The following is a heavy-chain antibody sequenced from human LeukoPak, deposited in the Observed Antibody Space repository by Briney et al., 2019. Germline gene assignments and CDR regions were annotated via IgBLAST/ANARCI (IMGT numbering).Heavy chain of an antibody. CDR2: IKDDGTEK. D-gene: IGHD3-10*01. J-gene: IGHJ4*02. CDR3: ARRPFGADY. CDR1: GFTFSNYW. V-gene: IGHV3-7*01. Sequence: GGSLRLSCAASGFTFSNYWMGWVRQPPGKGLQWVANIKDDGTEKYYVDSVKGRFTISRDNAKNSVYLQMNSLRVEDTAVYYCARRPFGADYWGQGTLVTVSS.